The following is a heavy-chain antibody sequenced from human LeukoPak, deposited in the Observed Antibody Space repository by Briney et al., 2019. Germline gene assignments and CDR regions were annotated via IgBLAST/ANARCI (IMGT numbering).Heavy chain of an antibody. CDR1: GFSFSGHW. D-gene: IGHD2-15*01. J-gene: IGHJ5*02. CDR2: ISPTGSTT. Sequence: PGGSLRLSCAASGFSFSGHWMHWARQLPGKGLVWVSRISPTGSTTSYADSVKGRFTISRDNAKNSLYLQMNSLRAEDTAVYYCARDCSGGNLLPYNWFDPWGQGTLVTVSS. V-gene: IGHV3-74*01. CDR3: ARDCSGGNLLPYNWFDP.